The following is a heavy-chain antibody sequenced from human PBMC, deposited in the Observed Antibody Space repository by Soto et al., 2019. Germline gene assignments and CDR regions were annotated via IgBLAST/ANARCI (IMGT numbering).Heavy chain of an antibody. V-gene: IGHV1-69*18. Sequence: QVQLVQSGAEVRKPGSSVTVSCKASGGTFSTYGITWVRQASGQGLEWMGNIIPLIGTANYAQRFRGRVTITADESTTTAYMELPSLRSEDTAVYYCARVVMTTVPASFYYGLDVWGQGTTVTVSS. CDR1: GGTFSTYG. CDR3: ARVVMTTVPASFYYGLDV. D-gene: IGHD4-4*01. J-gene: IGHJ6*02. CDR2: IIPLIGTA.